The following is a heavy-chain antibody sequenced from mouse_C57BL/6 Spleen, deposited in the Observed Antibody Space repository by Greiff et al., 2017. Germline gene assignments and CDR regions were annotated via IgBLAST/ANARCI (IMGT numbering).Heavy chain of an antibody. J-gene: IGHJ2*01. CDR1: GFTFTDYY. CDR2: IRNKANGYTT. CDR3: ARYMYPHFDY. Sequence: EVKVVESGGGLVQPGGSLSLSCAASGFTFTDYYMSWVRQPPGKALEWLGFIRNKANGYTTEYSASVKGRFTISRDNSQSILYLHMNALRAEDSATYYCARYMYPHFDYWGQGTTLTVSS. V-gene: IGHV7-3*01.